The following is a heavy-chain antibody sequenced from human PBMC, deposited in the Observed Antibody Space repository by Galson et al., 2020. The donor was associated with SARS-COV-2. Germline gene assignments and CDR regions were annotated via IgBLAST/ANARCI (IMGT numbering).Heavy chain of an antibody. D-gene: IGHD1-1*01. J-gene: IGHJ4*02. V-gene: IGHV3-7*01. Sequence: INRDGTQEDYVDSARGRFTISRDNVESSVYLQMNSLRAEDTAVYYCARILPSGYYDHWGQGTLVTVSS. CDR3: ARILPSGYYDH. CDR2: INRDGTQE.